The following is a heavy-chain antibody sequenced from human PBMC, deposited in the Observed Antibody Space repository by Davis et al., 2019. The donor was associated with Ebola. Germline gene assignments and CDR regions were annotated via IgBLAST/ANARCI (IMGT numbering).Heavy chain of an antibody. CDR1: GFTFSSYW. Sequence: GESLKISCAASGFTFSSYWMTWVRQAPGKGLEWVANIKGDGSEKNYVDSVKGRFTISRDNARNSLYLQMNSLRADDTAVYFCATVRSDLGQAYWGQGTLVTVSP. J-gene: IGHJ4*02. CDR2: IKGDGSEK. CDR3: ATVRSDLGQAY. V-gene: IGHV3-7*03.